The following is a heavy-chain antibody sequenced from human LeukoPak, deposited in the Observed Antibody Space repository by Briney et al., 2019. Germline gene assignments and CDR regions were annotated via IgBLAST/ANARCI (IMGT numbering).Heavy chain of an antibody. J-gene: IGHJ3*02. D-gene: IGHD6-6*01. CDR1: GGSISSGGYY. CDR3: ARRRPYAFDI. Sequence: PSETLSLTCTVSGGSISSGGYYWSWIRQPPGKGLEWIGYIYHSGSTYYNPSLKSRVTISVDRSKNQSSLKLSSVTAADTAVYYCARRRPYAFDIWGQGTMVTVSS. V-gene: IGHV4-30-2*01. CDR2: IYHSGST.